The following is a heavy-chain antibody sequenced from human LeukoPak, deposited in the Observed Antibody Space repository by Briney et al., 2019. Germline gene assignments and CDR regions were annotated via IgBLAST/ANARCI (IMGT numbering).Heavy chain of an antibody. J-gene: IGHJ3*02. V-gene: IGHV1-8*01. CDR3: ARRVIVSSSGYAFDI. CDR2: MNPNSGNT. Sequence: ASVKVSCKASGYTFASHDINWVRQATGQGLEWMGWMNPNSGNTGYAQKFQGRVTMTRNTSISTAYMELSSLRSEDTAVYYCARRVIVSSSGYAFDIWGQGTMVTVSS. D-gene: IGHD6-6*01. CDR1: GYTFASHD.